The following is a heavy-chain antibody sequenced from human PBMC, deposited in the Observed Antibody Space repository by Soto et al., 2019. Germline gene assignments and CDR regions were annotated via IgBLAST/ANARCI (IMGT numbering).Heavy chain of an antibody. CDR3: ARDLAADGVYYYYGIDV. J-gene: IGHJ6*02. V-gene: IGHV3-21*01. CDR1: GFTFSSYS. Sequence: PGGSLRLSCAASGFTFSSYSMNWVRQAPGKGLEWVSSISSSSSYIYYADSVKGRFTISRDNAKNSLYLQMNSLRAEDTAVYYCARDLAADGVYYYYGIDVCGQGTTVTVYS. D-gene: IGHD6-13*01. CDR2: ISSSSSYI.